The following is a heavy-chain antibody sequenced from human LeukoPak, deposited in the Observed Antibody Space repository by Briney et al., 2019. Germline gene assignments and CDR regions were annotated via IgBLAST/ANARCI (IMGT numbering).Heavy chain of an antibody. Sequence: ATVKVSCKASGGTFSSYAISWVRQAPGQGLEWMGGIIPIFGTANYAQKFRGRVTITTDESTSTAYMELSSLRSEDTAVYYCASSPQTGDPIYWGQGTLVTVSS. J-gene: IGHJ4*02. V-gene: IGHV1-69*05. CDR3: ASSPQTGDPIY. D-gene: IGHD7-27*01. CDR2: IIPIFGTA. CDR1: GGTFSSYA.